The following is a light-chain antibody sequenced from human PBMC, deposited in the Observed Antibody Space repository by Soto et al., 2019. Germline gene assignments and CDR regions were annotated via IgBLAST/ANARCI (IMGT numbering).Light chain of an antibody. V-gene: IGKV1-12*01. J-gene: IGKJ1*01. Sequence: DIQMTQSPSSVSASVGDRVTITCRASQAISRWVAWYQQQPGKAPRLLIHGASSLQSGVPSRFSGSRSVTAFTLTISSLQPEDIATYYCQQSYSTPPTFGQGTKVDIK. CDR3: QQSYSTPPT. CDR2: GAS. CDR1: QAISRW.